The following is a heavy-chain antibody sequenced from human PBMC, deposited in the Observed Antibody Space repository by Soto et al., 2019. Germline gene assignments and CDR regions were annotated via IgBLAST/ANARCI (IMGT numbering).Heavy chain of an antibody. Sequence: PSETLSLTCTVSGGSISTYYWSWIRQPAGKGVEWIGRIYSSGSTNYNASLKSRVTMSVDTSKNQFSLKLSSVTAADTAVYYCARGFDNLTFGFYLEGGVVVGVPNAIDISNPLQSLPWG. CDR1: GGSISTYY. D-gene: IGHD3-9*01. CDR3: ARGFDNLTFGFYLEGGVVVGVPNAIDISNPLQSLP. J-gene: IGHJ5*02. V-gene: IGHV4-4*07. CDR2: IYSSGST.